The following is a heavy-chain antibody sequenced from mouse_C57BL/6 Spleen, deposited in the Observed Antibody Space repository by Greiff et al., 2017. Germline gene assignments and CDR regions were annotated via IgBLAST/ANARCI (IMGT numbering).Heavy chain of an antibody. V-gene: IGHV1-52*01. J-gene: IGHJ2*01. D-gene: IGHD1-2*01. CDR3: ARTAGGGFYYFDY. CDR1: GYTFTSYW. Sequence: QVQLQQPGAELVRPGSSVKLSCKASGYTFTSYWMHWVKQRPIQGLEWIGNIDPSDSETHYNQKFKDKATLTVDKSSSTAYMQLSSLTSEDSAVYYCARTAGGGFYYFDYWGQGTTLTVSS. CDR2: IDPSDSET.